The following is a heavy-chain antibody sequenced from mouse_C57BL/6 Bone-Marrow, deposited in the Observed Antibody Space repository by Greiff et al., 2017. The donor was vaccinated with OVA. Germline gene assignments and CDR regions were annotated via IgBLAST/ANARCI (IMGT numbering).Heavy chain of an antibody. Sequence: QVQLQQPGAELVKPGASVKMSCKASGYTFTSYWITWVKQRTGQGLEWIGDIYPGSGSTNYNEKFKSKATLTVATSSSTAYMQLSSLTSEDSAVYYCAGLERGYAMDYWGQGTSVTVSS. V-gene: IGHV1-55*01. CDR2: IYPGSGST. CDR3: AGLERGYAMDY. CDR1: GYTFTSYW. J-gene: IGHJ4*01.